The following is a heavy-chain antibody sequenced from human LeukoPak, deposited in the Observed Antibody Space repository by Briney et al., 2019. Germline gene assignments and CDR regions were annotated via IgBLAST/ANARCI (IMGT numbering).Heavy chain of an antibody. J-gene: IGHJ5*02. CDR2: INPNSGGT. CDR3: ARGSSIVTSTIDWFDP. CDR1: GYTFTGYY. D-gene: IGHD1-26*01. Sequence: ASVKVSCISSGYTFTGYYMHWVRQAPGQGLEWMGWINPNSGGTHYAQKFQSRVTMTRDTSINTAYMELSRLRPDDTAIYYCARGSSIVTSTIDWFDPWGQGALVAVSS. V-gene: IGHV1-2*02.